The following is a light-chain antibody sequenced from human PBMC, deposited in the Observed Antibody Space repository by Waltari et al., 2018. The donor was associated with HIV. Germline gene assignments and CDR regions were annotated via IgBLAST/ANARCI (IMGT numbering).Light chain of an antibody. J-gene: IGKJ2*01. CDR3: QHFDTSLPKYT. Sequence: EFVLTQSPATLSLSPGERAPLSCRASQSVSSSYLAWYQQRPGQAPRLLIYGASSRAAGIPDRFTGSGSGTDFTLTISRLEPEDFAVYYCQHFDTSLPKYTFGQGTKLEIK. CDR1: QSVSSSY. V-gene: IGKV3-20*01. CDR2: GAS.